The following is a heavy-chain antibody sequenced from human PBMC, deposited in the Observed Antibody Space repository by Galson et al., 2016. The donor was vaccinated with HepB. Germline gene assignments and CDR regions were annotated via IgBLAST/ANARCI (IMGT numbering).Heavy chain of an antibody. Sequence: SVKVSCKVSGYTLTELSMHWVRQAPGKGLEWMGGFDPEDDETIYAQKFQGRVTMTEDTSTDTAYMGLSSLRSEDTAVYYCATVRDLVGATPATYYYYYDMDVWGQGTTVTVSS. J-gene: IGHJ6*02. CDR1: GYTLTELS. D-gene: IGHD1-26*01. CDR3: ATVRDLVGATPATYYYYYDMDV. CDR2: FDPEDDET. V-gene: IGHV1-24*01.